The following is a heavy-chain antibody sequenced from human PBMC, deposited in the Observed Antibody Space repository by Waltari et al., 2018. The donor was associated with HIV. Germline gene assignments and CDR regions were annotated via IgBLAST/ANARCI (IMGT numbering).Heavy chain of an antibody. CDR1: GGSISSSSYY. CDR2: IDYSGST. Sequence: QLQLQESGPGLVKPSETLSLTCTVSGGSISSSSYYWGWIRQPPGKGLEWIGSIDYSGSTYYNPSLKSRVTISVDTSKNQFSLKLSSVTAADTAVYYCARHTGSYYYDSSGPYAFDIWGQGTMVTVSS. D-gene: IGHD3-22*01. J-gene: IGHJ3*02. CDR3: ARHTGSYYYDSSGPYAFDI. V-gene: IGHV4-39*01.